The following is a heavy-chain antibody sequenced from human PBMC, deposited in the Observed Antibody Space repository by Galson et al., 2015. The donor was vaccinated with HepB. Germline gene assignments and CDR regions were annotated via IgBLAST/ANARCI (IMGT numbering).Heavy chain of an antibody. D-gene: IGHD2-2*01. CDR3: SRGDGYCSSTSCFPFDY. CDR1: GYSFTSYW. J-gene: IGHJ4*02. CDR2: IDPSDSYT. Sequence: QSGAEVKKPGESLRISCKGSGYSFTSYWINWVRQMPGKGLEWMGRIDPSDSYTNYSPTFQGHVTISVDKSIFTAYLQWSSLKASDTAMYYCSRGDGYCSSTSCFPFDYWGQGTLVTVSS. V-gene: IGHV5-10-1*01.